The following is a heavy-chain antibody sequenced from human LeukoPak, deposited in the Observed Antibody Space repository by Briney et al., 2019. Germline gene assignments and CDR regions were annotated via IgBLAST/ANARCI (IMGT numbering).Heavy chain of an antibody. D-gene: IGHD2-15*01. CDR2: ISAYNGNT. V-gene: IGHV1-18*01. J-gene: IGHJ3*02. CDR1: GYTFTSYG. Sequence: VASVKVSCKASGYTFTSYGISWVRQAPGQGLEWMGWISAYNGNTNYAQKLQGRVTMTTDTSTSTAYMELRSLRSDDTAVYYCARETYCSGGSCYKGNAFDIWGQGTMVTVSS. CDR3: ARETYCSGGSCYKGNAFDI.